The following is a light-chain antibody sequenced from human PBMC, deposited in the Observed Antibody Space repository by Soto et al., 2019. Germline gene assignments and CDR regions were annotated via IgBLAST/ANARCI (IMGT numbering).Light chain of an antibody. CDR3: QQYYSTPLT. J-gene: IGKJ4*01. Sequence: DIVMSQSPDSLAVFLGERATINCKSSQSVLYCFNNQSYLTWYQQRPGQPPKLLIYWATIRESGVPDRFSGSGSGTDFTLTISGLQAEDVAVYYCQQYYSTPLTFGGGTKVDIK. CDR2: WAT. V-gene: IGKV4-1*01. CDR1: QSVLYCFNNQSY.